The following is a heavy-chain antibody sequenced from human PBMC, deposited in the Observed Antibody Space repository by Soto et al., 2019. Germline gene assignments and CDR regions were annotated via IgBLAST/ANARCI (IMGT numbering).Heavy chain of an antibody. J-gene: IGHJ6*03. CDR3: ARQGVVPAARVSRYYYYYLDV. CDR1: RYSFTSYW. V-gene: IGHV5-51*01. CDR2: IYPGDSDT. Sequence: GESLKISCKGSRYSFTSYWIGWVRQMPGKGLEWMGIIYPGDSDTRYSPSFQGQVTISADKSISTAYLQWSSLKASDTAMYYCARQGVVPAARVSRYYYYYLDVWGKGTTVTVSS. D-gene: IGHD2-2*01.